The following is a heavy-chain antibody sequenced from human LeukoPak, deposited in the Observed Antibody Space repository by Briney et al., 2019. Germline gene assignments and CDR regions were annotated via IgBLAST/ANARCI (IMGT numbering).Heavy chain of an antibody. CDR3: ARTSGYSSGFPFAY. J-gene: IGHJ4*02. CDR2: KYSSGTT. V-gene: IGHV4-30-4*08. D-gene: IGHD5-18*01. CDR1: GASISSGDYY. Sequence: PSETLSLTCTVSGASISSGDYYWSWVRQPPGKGLEWIGYKYSSGTTYYNPSLKSRLTISVDTSKNQFSLKLSSVTAADTAVYYWARTSGYSSGFPFAYWGQGALVTVSS.